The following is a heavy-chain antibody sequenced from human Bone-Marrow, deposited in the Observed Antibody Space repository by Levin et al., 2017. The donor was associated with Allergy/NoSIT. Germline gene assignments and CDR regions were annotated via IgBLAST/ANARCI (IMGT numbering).Heavy chain of an antibody. CDR1: GYTFNLYG. V-gene: IGHV1-18*01. J-gene: IGHJ4*02. D-gene: IGHD3-22*01. CDR3: ARVEYHDSSAYCGY. CDR2: VSAHNGNT. Sequence: GESLKISCKASGYTFNLYGIAWVRQAPGQGLEWMGWVSAHNGNTDYAQKFQGRVTMTTDTSTSTIYMELRSLRSDDTAVYYCARVEYHDSSAYCGYWGQGTPVAVSS.